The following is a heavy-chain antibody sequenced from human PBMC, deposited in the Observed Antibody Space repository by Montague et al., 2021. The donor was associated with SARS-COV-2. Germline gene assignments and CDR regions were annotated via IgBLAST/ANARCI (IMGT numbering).Heavy chain of an antibody. J-gene: IGHJ4*02. CDR2: IGGGGRRT. D-gene: IGHD5-18*01. CDR3: AKVGGYSYGLSDY. V-gene: IGHV3-23*01. Sequence: SLRLSCAASGFIFSSNAMSWVRQAPGKGLEWVSTIGGGGRRTYYXDSVKGRFTISRDNSKNTQYLQMNSLRAEDTAVYYCAKVGGYSYGLSDYWGQGTLVTVSS. CDR1: GFIFSSNA.